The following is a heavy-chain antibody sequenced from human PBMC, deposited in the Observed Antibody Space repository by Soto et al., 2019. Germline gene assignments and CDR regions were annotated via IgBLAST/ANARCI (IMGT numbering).Heavy chain of an antibody. CDR1: GYFFTSYA. V-gene: IGHV1-3*01. D-gene: IGHD6-19*01. J-gene: IGHJ4*02. CDR3: ARGSIAVAGRNQLDY. CDR2: INAANGHT. Sequence: QVQLVQSGPEVKKTGASVKVSCRASGYFFTSYAIHWVRQAPGPRLEWLGWINAANGHTKYSQNFQGRVIITRDTSANTVYMEVRSLKSGDKAVYYCARGSIAVAGRNQLDYWGQGTRVTVFS.